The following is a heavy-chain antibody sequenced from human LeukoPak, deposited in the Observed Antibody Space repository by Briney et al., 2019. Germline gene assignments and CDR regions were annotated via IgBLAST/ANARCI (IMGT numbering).Heavy chain of an antibody. J-gene: IGHJ4*02. Sequence: GASVKVSCKASGYTFTSYGISWVRQAPGQGLEWMGWISAYNGNTNYAQKFQGRVTMTRDMSTSTVYMELSSLRSEDTAVYYCVRSGCDGGNCFFDYWGQGTLVTVSS. CDR1: GYTFTSYG. V-gene: IGHV1-18*01. CDR3: VRSGCDGGNCFFDY. D-gene: IGHD2-15*01. CDR2: ISAYNGNT.